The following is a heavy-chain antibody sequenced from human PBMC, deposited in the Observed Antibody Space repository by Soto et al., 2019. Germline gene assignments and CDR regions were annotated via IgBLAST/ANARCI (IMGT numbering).Heavy chain of an antibody. CDR1: GGSFSGYY. CDR3: ARMSSGWPHNFDY. J-gene: IGHJ4*02. V-gene: IGHV4-34*01. D-gene: IGHD6-25*01. CDR2: INHSGGT. Sequence: PSETLSLTCAVSGGSFSGYYWNWIRQPPGKGLEWIGEINHSGGTSYNPSLKSRVTISVDTSKNLFSLNLSLVTAADTAVYYCARMSSGWPHNFDYWGQGTLVTVSS.